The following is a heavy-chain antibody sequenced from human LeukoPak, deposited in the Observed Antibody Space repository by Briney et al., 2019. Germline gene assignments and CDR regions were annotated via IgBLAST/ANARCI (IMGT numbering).Heavy chain of an antibody. J-gene: IGHJ4*02. V-gene: IGHV3-23*01. CDR3: AKVAAPYDYSNTGYFDY. Sequence: GGSLRLSCAASGFTFSSYAMSWVRQAPGKGLEWVSAISSSGGSTYYADSVKGRFTISRDNSKNTLYLQMNSLRAEDTAVYYCAKVAAPYDYSNTGYFDYWGQGTLVTVSS. CDR2: ISSSGGST. D-gene: IGHD4-11*01. CDR1: GFTFSSYA.